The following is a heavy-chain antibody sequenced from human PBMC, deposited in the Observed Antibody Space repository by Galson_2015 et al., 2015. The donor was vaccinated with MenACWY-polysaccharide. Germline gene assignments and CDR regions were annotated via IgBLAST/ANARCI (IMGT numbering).Heavy chain of an antibody. D-gene: IGHD3-10*01. J-gene: IGHJ4*01. Sequence: SCKASGYTFTTYYIHWMRQAPGQGLEWLGFINPSGGSTSYAQKFQGRVTMTSDTSTGTVYVDLSSLRSEDTAVYYCARNAASGLDYWGHGTLVTVSS. CDR2: INPSGGST. CDR3: ARNAASGLDY. V-gene: IGHV1-46*01. CDR1: GYTFTTYY.